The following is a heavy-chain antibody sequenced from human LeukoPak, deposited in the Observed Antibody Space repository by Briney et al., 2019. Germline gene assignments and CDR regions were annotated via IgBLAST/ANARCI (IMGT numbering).Heavy chain of an antibody. CDR2: INHSGST. Sequence: SETLSLTCAVSGGSISSSNWWSWVRQPPGKGLEWIGEINHSGSTNYNPSLKSRVTISVDTSKNQFSLKLSSVTAADTAVYYCARGNLGDIVVVPDRRIYGMDVWGQGTTVTVSS. CDR1: GGSISSSNW. V-gene: IGHV4-4*02. CDR3: ARGNLGDIVVVPDRRIYGMDV. J-gene: IGHJ6*02. D-gene: IGHD2-2*01.